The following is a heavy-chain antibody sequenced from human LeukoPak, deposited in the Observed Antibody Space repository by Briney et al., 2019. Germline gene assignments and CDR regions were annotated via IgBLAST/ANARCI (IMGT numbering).Heavy chain of an antibody. D-gene: IGHD6-6*01. Sequence: SETLSLTCTVSGGSISSSSYYWGWIRQPPGKGLEWIGSIYYSGSTYYNPSLKSRVTISVDTSKNQFSLKLSSVTAADTAVYYCAKDGRIAARVYYYYYMDVWGKGTTVTVSS. CDR1: GGSISSSSYY. CDR2: IYYSGST. V-gene: IGHV4-39*07. J-gene: IGHJ6*03. CDR3: AKDGRIAARVYYYYYMDV.